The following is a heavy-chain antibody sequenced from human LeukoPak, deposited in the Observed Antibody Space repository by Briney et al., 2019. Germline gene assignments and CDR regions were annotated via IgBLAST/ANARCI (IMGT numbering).Heavy chain of an antibody. Sequence: RTGGSLRLSCAASGFTFSRYWMSWVRQAPGKGLEWVAVIWYDGSNKYYADSVKGRFTISRDNPKNTLYLQMNSLRAEDTAVYYCASCSSYYDSSGYLDYWGQGTLVTVSS. V-gene: IGHV3-33*08. CDR1: GFTFSRYW. J-gene: IGHJ4*02. CDR3: ASCSSYYDSSGYLDY. CDR2: IWYDGSNK. D-gene: IGHD3-22*01.